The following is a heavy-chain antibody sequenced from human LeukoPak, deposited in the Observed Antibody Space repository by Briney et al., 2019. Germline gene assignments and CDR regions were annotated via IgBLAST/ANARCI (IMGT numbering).Heavy chain of an antibody. CDR2: IIPIFGTA. V-gene: IGHV1-69*05. J-gene: IGHJ4*02. CDR3: ASSPYDFWSGYYAPFDY. CDR1: GGTFSSYA. D-gene: IGHD3-3*01. Sequence: EASAKVSCKASGGTFSSYAISWVRQAPGQGLEWMGGIIPIFGTANYAQKFQGRVTITTDESTSTAYMELSSLRSEDTAVYYCASSPYDFWSGYYAPFDYWGQGTLVTVSS.